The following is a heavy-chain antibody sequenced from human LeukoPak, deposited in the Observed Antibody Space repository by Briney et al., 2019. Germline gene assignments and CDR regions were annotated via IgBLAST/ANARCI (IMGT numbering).Heavy chain of an antibody. V-gene: IGHV3-30-3*01. CDR3: AKDGSYYDSSGYYS. CDR2: ISYDGSNK. J-gene: IGHJ4*02. CDR1: GFTFSSYA. D-gene: IGHD3-22*01. Sequence: GGSLRLSCAASGFTFSSYAMHWVRQAPGKGLEWVAVISYDGSNKYYADSVKGRFTISRDNSKNTLYLQMNSLRAEDTAVYYCAKDGSYYDSSGYYSWGQGTLVTVSS.